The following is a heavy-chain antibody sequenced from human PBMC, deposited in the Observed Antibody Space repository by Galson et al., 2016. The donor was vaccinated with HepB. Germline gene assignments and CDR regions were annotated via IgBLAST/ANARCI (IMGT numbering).Heavy chain of an antibody. V-gene: IGHV3-21*01. Sequence: SLRLSCAASGFTFSTYSMNWVRQAPGKGLEWVSSISTSSSYIYYADSVKGRFTISRDNAKNSVYLQMNSLRAEDTAVYYCARFLDNPERMSSSWYVAFSIWGQGTLVTVSS. D-gene: IGHD6-13*01. J-gene: IGHJ4*02. CDR3: ARFLDNPERMSSSWYVAFSI. CDR1: GFTFSTYS. CDR2: ISTSSSYI.